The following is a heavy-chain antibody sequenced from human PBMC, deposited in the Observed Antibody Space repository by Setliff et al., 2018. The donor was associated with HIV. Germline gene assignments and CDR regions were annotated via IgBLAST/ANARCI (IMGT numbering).Heavy chain of an antibody. J-gene: IGHJ6*04. CDR1: GGTFSSYA. D-gene: IGHD2-15*01. V-gene: IGHV1-69*06. CDR3: ARDSRDIVVVIAPEPEPYYYYGMDV. Sequence: GASVKVSCKASGGTFSSYAISWVRQAPGQGLEWMGRIIPIFGTANYAQKFQGRVTITADKSTSTAYMELSSLRSEDTAVYYCARDSRDIVVVIAPEPEPYYYYGMDVWGEGTTVTVSS. CDR2: IIPIFGTA.